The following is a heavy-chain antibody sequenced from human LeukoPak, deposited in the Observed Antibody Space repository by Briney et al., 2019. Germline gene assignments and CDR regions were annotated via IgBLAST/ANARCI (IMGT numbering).Heavy chain of an antibody. D-gene: IGHD4-11*01. CDR3: ARERGYSNYEV. CDR1: GFTVSSNY. V-gene: IGHV3-53*01. J-gene: IGHJ4*02. CDR2: IYSGGST. Sequence: QSGGSLRLSCAASGFTVSSNYMSWVRQAPGKGLERVSVIYSGGSTYYADSVKGRFTISRDNSKNTLYLQMNSLRAEDTAVYYCARERGYSNYEVWGQGTLVTVSS.